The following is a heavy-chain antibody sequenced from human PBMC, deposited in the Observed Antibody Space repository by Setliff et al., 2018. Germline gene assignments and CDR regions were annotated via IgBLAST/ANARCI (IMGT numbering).Heavy chain of an antibody. D-gene: IGHD7-27*01. Sequence: SETLSLTCAVSGASISSSAYSWNWIRQPPGKGLEWIVYIYHGGTTYYNPSLKSRVTISVDTSKNQVSLNLTSVTAAETAMYYCATGEGGSDDAFGIWGQGTMVTVSS. CDR3: ATGEGGSDDAFGI. CDR1: GASISSSAYS. CDR2: IYHGGTT. J-gene: IGHJ3*02. V-gene: IGHV4-30-2*01.